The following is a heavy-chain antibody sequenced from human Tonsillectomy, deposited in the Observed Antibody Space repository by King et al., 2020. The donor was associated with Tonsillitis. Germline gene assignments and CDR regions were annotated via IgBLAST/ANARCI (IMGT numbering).Heavy chain of an antibody. CDR2: IYHSGST. J-gene: IGHJ6*02. CDR3: ARVRTPDCSSTTCRTYYYYYYGMDV. V-gene: IGHV4-38-2*01. CDR1: GYSISSGYY. Sequence: QLQESGPGLVKPSETLSLTCAVSGYSISSGYYWGWIRQPPGKGLEWLGNIYHSGSTYYNPSLKSRVPISIDTSKNQFSLKLSSVTAADTAVYYCARVRTPDCSSTTCRTYYYYYYGMDVWGQGTTVTVSS. D-gene: IGHD2-2*01.